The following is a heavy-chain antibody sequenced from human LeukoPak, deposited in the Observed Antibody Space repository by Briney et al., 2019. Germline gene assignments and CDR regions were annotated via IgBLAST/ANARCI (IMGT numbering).Heavy chain of an antibody. Sequence: GGSLRLSCAASGFTFSSYAMSWVRQAPGKWLEWVSAISGSGGSTYYADSVKGRFTISRDNSKNTLYLQMNSLRAEDTAVYYCAKDPYPYGFRYNWFDPWGQGTLVTVSS. J-gene: IGHJ5*02. D-gene: IGHD4-17*01. CDR1: GFTFSSYA. CDR2: ISGSGGST. V-gene: IGHV3-23*01. CDR3: AKDPYPYGFRYNWFDP.